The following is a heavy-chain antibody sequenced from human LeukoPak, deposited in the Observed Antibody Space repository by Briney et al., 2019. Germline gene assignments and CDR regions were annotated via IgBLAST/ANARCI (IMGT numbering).Heavy chain of an antibody. Sequence: SETLSLTCTVSGDSISSSDYYWGWIRQPPGKGLGWIGTISYSGSTYYNPSLQSRVTISVDTSKYQFSLELSSVTAADTAVYYCARGSRRLADFHYWGQGTLVTVSS. D-gene: IGHD1-26*01. CDR3: ARGSRRLADFHY. J-gene: IGHJ4*02. CDR1: GDSISSSDYY. CDR2: ISYSGST. V-gene: IGHV4-39*01.